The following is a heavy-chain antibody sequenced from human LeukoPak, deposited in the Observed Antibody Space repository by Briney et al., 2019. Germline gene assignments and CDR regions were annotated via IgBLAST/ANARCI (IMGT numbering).Heavy chain of an antibody. CDR2: VSNSGGST. Sequence: GGSLRLSCAASGFTFNNYAMSWIRQAPGKGLEWVSVVSNSGGSTYYADSVKGRFTISRDNSKNTMYLQMNSLRAEDTAVYYCAKDSGAGRYYYYYGMDVWGQGTTVTVSS. V-gene: IGHV3-23*01. J-gene: IGHJ6*02. CDR1: GFTFNNYA. CDR3: AKDSGAGRYYYYYGMDV. D-gene: IGHD6-19*01.